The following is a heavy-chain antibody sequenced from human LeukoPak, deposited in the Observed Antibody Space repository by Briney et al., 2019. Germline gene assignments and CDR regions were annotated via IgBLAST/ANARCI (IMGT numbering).Heavy chain of an antibody. J-gene: IGHJ4*02. CDR1: GDSLTGYY. CDR2: IYKIGTT. Sequence: SETLSLTCTVFGDSLTGYYLNWVRQPPGKGLEWIGHIYKIGTTNYNPSLKSRHTISADTSKNQFSLKLRSVTAADTAVYYCVIGVGWQPDYWGQGALVTVSS. V-gene: IGHV4-59*01. D-gene: IGHD2-15*01. CDR3: VIGVGWQPDY.